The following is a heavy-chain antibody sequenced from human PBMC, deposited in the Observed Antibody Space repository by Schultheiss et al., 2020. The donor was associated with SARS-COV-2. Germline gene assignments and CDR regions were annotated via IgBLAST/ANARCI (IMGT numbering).Heavy chain of an antibody. CDR3: AKTRVATIRGGWFDP. V-gene: IGHV3-21*04. J-gene: IGHJ5*02. CDR1: GFTFSSYS. Sequence: GGSLRLSCAASGFTFSSYSMNWVRQAPGKGLEWVSSISSSSSYIYYADSVKGRFTISRDNAKNSLYLQMNSLRAEDTALYYCAKTRVATIRGGWFDPWGQGTLVTVSS. CDR2: ISSSSSYI. D-gene: IGHD5-12*01.